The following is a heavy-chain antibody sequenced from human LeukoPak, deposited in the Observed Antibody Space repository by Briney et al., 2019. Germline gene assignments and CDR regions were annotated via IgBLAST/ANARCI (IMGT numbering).Heavy chain of an antibody. D-gene: IGHD4-17*01. Sequence: GGSLRLSCAASGFTFRSYGMHWVRRAPGKGLEWVAVIWYDGSNQYYTDSVKGRFTISRDNSKNTLYLQMNSLRAEDTAMYYCAKVGDGDYYLDYWGQGTLVTVSS. CDR3: AKVGDGDYYLDY. V-gene: IGHV3-33*06. CDR2: IWYDGSNQ. J-gene: IGHJ4*02. CDR1: GFTFRSYG.